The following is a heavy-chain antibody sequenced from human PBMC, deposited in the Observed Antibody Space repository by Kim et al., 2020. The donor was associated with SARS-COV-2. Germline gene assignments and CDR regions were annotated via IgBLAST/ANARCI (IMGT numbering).Heavy chain of an antibody. CDR2: INTNTGNP. CDR3: ASVYYDFWSGYSRMDV. Sequence: ASVKVSCKASGYTFTSYAMNWVRQAPGQGLEWMGWINTNTGNPTYAQGFTGRFVFSLDTSVSTAYLQISSLKAEDTAVYYCASVYYDFWSGYSRMDVWGKGPPVTVSS. CDR1: GYTFTSYA. V-gene: IGHV7-4-1*02. D-gene: IGHD3-3*01. J-gene: IGHJ6*04.